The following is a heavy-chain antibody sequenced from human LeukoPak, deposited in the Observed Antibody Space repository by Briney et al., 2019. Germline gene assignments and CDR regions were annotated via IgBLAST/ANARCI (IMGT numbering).Heavy chain of an antibody. CDR2: IRYDGSNT. CDR3: ANGAAAGTPTIGDY. J-gene: IGHJ4*02. V-gene: IGHV3-30*02. D-gene: IGHD6-13*01. Sequence: GGSLRLSCAASGFTFSSYGMHWVRQAPGKGLEWVAFIRYDGSNTYYADSVKGRFTISRDNFKNTLYLQMNSLRAEDTAVYYCANGAAAGTPTIGDYWGQGTLVTVSS. CDR1: GFTFSSYG.